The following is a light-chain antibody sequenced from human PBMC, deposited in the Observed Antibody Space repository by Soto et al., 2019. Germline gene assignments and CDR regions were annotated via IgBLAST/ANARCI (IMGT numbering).Light chain of an antibody. CDR1: QSVSSSY. CDR2: GAS. Sequence: EIVLTQSPGTLSLYPGEGATLSCRASQSVSSSYLAWYQQKPGQAPRLLIYGASSRATGIPDRFSGSGSGTDFTLTISRLEPEDFAVYYCQQYGSSPLWTFGQGTKVDIK. V-gene: IGKV3-20*01. J-gene: IGKJ1*01. CDR3: QQYGSSPLWT.